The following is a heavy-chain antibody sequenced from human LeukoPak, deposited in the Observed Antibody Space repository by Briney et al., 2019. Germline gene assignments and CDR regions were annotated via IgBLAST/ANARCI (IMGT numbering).Heavy chain of an antibody. D-gene: IGHD2-2*01. CDR3: ARVGQYCSSISCFDY. CDR1: GYTFTNYA. Sequence: ASVKVSCKASGYTFTNYAISWVRQAPGQGLEWMGWISAYNGNTDYAQKLQGRVTMTTDTSTNTAYMDLRSLSSDDTAVYYCARVGQYCSSISCFDYWGQGTLVTVSS. V-gene: IGHV1-18*04. J-gene: IGHJ4*02. CDR2: ISAYNGNT.